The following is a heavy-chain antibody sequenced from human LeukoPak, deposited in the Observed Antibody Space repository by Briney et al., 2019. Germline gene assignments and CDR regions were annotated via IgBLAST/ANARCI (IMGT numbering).Heavy chain of an antibody. D-gene: IGHD2-2*01. V-gene: IGHV6-1*01. J-gene: IGHJ4*02. CDR1: GDSVSSNNAA. CDR2: TYYRSKWNN. CDR3: ARPRPRSKRASYFDY. Sequence: SQTLSLTCAISGDSVSSNNAAWNWIRQSPSRGLEWLGRTYYRSKWNNDYAVSVSSRMTISPDTSKNQFSLKLSSVTAADTAVYYCARPRPRSKRASYFDYWGQGTLVTVSS.